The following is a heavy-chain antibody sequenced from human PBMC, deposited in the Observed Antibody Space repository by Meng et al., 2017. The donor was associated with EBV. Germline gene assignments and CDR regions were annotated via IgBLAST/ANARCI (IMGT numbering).Heavy chain of an antibody. V-gene: IGHV4-61*01. CDR2: IYYTGST. J-gene: IGHJ5*02. CDR3: ARGDYTNYPRWFDP. D-gene: IGHD4-11*01. CDR1: GVSVNNECYY. Sequence: VQLQESCPVRVKPSETLLPICTFSGVSVNNECYYWGWIRQSPGKGLEYIGYIYYTGSTNYNSSLKSRVTISLDKSKNQFSLKLTSLTAADTAIYYCARGDYTNYPRWFDPWGQGHLVTVSS.